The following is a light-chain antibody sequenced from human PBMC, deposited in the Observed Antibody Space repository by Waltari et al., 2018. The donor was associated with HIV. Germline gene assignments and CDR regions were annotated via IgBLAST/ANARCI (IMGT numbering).Light chain of an antibody. V-gene: IGLV2-11*01. CDR3: CSYAGSYTYV. CDR2: DVN. Sequence: QSALTQPRSVSGSPGQSVTISCTGTSSDVGNYNHVSWYQQHPGKAPTLIIYDVNKRPSGGPDRFSGSKSGNTASLTISGLQAEDEANYYCCSYAGSYTYVFGTGTTVTVL. J-gene: IGLJ1*01. CDR1: SSDVGNYNH.